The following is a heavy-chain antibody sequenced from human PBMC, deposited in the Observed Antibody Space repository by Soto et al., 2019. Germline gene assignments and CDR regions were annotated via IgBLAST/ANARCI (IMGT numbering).Heavy chain of an antibody. CDR1: GFTFTSSA. CDR3: AVTWSPYYYDSSGYYPAFDY. Sequence: GASVKVSCKSSGFTFTSSAMQWVRQARGQRLEWIGWIVVGSGNTNYAQKFQERVTITRDMSTSTAYMELSSLRSEDTAVYYCAVTWSPYYYDSSGYYPAFDYWGQGTLVTGLL. D-gene: IGHD3-22*01. CDR2: IVVGSGNT. V-gene: IGHV1-58*02. J-gene: IGHJ4*02.